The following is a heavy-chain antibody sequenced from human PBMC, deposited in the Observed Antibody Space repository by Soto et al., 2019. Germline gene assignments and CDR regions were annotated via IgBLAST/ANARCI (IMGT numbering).Heavy chain of an antibody. CDR3: ARDRGGYGPPDV. Sequence: QVQLVESGGGLVKPGGSLRLSCAASGFTFSDSYMRWIRQAPGKGLQWVAYISGSSGYTGYADSVKGRFTISRDNAKNSLYLQMNSLRAEDTAVYYCARDRGGYGPPDVWGQGTTVTVSS. D-gene: IGHD3-10*01. CDR2: ISGSSGYT. CDR1: GFTFSDSY. V-gene: IGHV3-11*06. J-gene: IGHJ6*02.